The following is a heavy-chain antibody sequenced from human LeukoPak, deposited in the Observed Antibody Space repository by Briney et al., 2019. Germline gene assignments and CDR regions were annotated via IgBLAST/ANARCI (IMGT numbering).Heavy chain of an antibody. J-gene: IGHJ4*02. V-gene: IGHV3-23*01. CDR3: AKGVRPVVAATYFDY. CDR1: GFTFSTYA. CDR2: IGGSGTTT. D-gene: IGHD2-15*01. Sequence: GGSLRLSCAASGFTFSTYAMSWVRQAPGKGLEWVSAIGGSGTTTDYADSVKGRFTISRDNSKNTLYLQMNSLRAEDTAVYYCAKGVRPVVAATYFDYWGQGTLVTVS.